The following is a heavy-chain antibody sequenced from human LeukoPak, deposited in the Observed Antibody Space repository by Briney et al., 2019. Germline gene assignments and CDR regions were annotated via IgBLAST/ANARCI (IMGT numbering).Heavy chain of an antibody. V-gene: IGHV3-23*01. CDR3: AKDLGSSGPGWFAP. J-gene: IGHJ5*02. Sequence: GSLRLSCAASGFTFSSSAMSWVPQAPGKGLEWVSAISGSGGSTYYADSVKGRFTSSRDNSKNTLYLKMNSLRGEDTAVYYCAKDLGSSGPGWFAPWGQGTLVTVS. CDR1: GFTFSSSA. D-gene: IGHD6-19*01. CDR2: ISGSGGST.